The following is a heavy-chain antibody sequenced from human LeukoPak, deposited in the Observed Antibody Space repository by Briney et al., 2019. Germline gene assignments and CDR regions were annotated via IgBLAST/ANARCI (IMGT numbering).Heavy chain of an antibody. V-gene: IGHV4-34*01. J-gene: IGHJ6*02. CDR3: ARGRRVAGSHYGMDV. Sequence: SETLSLTCAVYGGSFSGYYWSWIRQPPGKGLEWIGEINHSGSTNYNPSLKSRVTISVDTSKNQFSLKLSSVTAADTAVYYCARGRRVAGSHYGMDVWGQGTTVTVSS. CDR2: INHSGST. D-gene: IGHD6-13*01. CDR1: GGSFSGYY.